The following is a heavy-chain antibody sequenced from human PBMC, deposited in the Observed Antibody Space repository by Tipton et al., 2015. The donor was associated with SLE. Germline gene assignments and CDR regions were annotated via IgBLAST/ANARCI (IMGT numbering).Heavy chain of an antibody. J-gene: IGHJ6*04. CDR3: ARVGDGYNVMDV. CDR2: IYHSGST. V-gene: IGHV4-59*01. D-gene: IGHD5-24*01. Sequence: TLSLTCTVSGGSISSYYWSWIRQPPGKGLEWIGYIYHSGSTYYNPSLKSRVTISVDGSKNQFSLKLSSVTAADTAVYYCARVGDGYNVMDVWGKGTTVTVSS. CDR1: GGSISSYY.